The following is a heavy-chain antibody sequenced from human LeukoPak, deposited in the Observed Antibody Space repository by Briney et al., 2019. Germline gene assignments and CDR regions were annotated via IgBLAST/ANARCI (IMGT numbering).Heavy chain of an antibody. CDR3: ARAMYYYDSSGYYPGYYYYYMDV. V-gene: IGHV4-39*07. D-gene: IGHD3-22*01. CDR1: GGSISSSSYY. CDR2: IYYSGST. J-gene: IGHJ6*03. Sequence: SETLSLTCTVSGGSISSSSYYWGWIRQPPGKGLEWIGSIYYSGSTYYNTSLKSRVTISVDTSKNQFSLKLSSVTAADTAVYYCARAMYYYDSSGYYPGYYYYYMDVWGKGTTVTISS.